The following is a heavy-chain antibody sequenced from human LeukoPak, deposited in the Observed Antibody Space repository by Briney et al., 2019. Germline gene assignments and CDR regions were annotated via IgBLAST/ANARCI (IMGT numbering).Heavy chain of an antibody. V-gene: IGHV3-23*01. CDR3: XXXXXXXXXXXXXXYRSYFDY. D-gene: IGHD1-14*01. CDR2: ISGGGAGT. J-gene: IGHJ4*02. Sequence: GGSLRLSCAASRFTFSSYAMSWVRQAPGKGLEWVSAISGGGAGTYYADSVKGRFTISRDNSKNTLYLQMNSLRAEDTAVYYCXXXXXXXXXXXXXXYRSYFDYWGQGTLVTVSS. CDR1: RFTFSSYA.